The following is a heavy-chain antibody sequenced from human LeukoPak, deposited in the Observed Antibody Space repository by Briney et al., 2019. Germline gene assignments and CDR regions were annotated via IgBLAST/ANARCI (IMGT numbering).Heavy chain of an antibody. CDR2: IYHSGST. CDR1: GYSISSGYY. CDR3: AAGRDYFEY. J-gene: IGHJ4*02. V-gene: IGHV4-38-2*02. Sequence: SETLSLTCTVSGYSISSGYYWGWIRQPPGKGLEWIGSIYHSGSTYYNPSLKSRVTISVDTSKTQFSLKLTSVTAADTAVYYCAAGRDYFEYCGQGSLVTVSS. D-gene: IGHD6-13*01.